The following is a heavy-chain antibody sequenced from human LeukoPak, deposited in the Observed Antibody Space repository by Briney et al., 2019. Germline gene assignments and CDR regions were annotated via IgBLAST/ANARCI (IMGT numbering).Heavy chain of an antibody. J-gene: IGHJ4*02. Sequence: SETLSLTCTVSGDSVRSTNYYWGWIRQPPGKGLEWIGSIYYTGSTYYNPSLKSRVTMSVDRSKNQFSLNLSSVTAADTAVYYCARALTTLTYEGYWGQGTLVTVSS. CDR1: GDSVRSTNYY. CDR2: IYYTGST. CDR3: ARALTTLTYEGY. D-gene: IGHD1-1*01. V-gene: IGHV4-39*01.